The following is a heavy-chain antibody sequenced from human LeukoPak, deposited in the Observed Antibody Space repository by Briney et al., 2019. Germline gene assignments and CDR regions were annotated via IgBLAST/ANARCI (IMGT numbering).Heavy chain of an antibody. J-gene: IGHJ4*02. CDR1: GFTFINYA. CDR2: IKSKTDGGTT. CDR3: TTLGYCSSTSCPGGDY. V-gene: IGHV3-15*01. Sequence: GGSLRLSCAASGFTFINYAMTWVRQAPGKGLEWVGRIKSKTDGGTTDYAAPVKGRFTISRDDSKNTLYLQMNSLKTEDTAVYYCTTLGYCSSTSCPGGDYWGQGTLVTVSS. D-gene: IGHD2-2*01.